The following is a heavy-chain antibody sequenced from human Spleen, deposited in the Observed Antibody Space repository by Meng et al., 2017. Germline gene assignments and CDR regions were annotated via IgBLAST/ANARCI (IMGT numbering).Heavy chain of an antibody. V-gene: IGHV4-4*02. D-gene: IGHD3-10*01. J-gene: IGHJ4*02. CDR1: GVSISSNNW. CDR2: IYQTGST. CDR3: ARRRTSGSYYSFQSIYFDY. Sequence: VQFQGSGPGLVKPSGTLSLTCVVSGVSISSNNWWSWVRQPPGKGLEWIGEIYQTGSTNYNPSLKSRVTISADKSRNQFSLKLSSLSTADTAVYYCARRRTSGSYYSFQSIYFDYWGQGALVTVSS.